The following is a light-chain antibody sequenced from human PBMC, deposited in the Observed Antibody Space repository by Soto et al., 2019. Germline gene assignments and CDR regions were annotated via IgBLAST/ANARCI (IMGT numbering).Light chain of an antibody. CDR3: YSTDSSGRGV. V-gene: IGLV3-10*01. J-gene: IGLJ2*01. Sequence: SYELTQPPSVSVSPGQTARITCSGDALPKKYAYWYQQKSGQAPVLVIYEDRKRPSGIPERFAGSSSGTMATWTISGAQVEDEADNYFYSTDSSGRGVFGGGTKLTVL. CDR1: ALPKKY. CDR2: EDR.